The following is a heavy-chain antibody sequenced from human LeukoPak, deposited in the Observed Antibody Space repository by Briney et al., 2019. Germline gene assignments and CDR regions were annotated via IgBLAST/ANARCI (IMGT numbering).Heavy chain of an antibody. CDR2: IKEDGSVI. V-gene: IGHV3-7*01. CDR3: ATGRWFGEFAGSAFED. CDR1: GFGFSNYW. D-gene: IGHD3-10*01. Sequence: GGSLRLFCLGSGFGFSNYWMTWLRQAPGEGLEWVANIKEDGSVIYYADSVKGRFTISRDNAKNSVYLQMNSLRVEDTVLYYCATGRWFGEFAGSAFEDWGQGTLVTVSS. J-gene: IGHJ4*02.